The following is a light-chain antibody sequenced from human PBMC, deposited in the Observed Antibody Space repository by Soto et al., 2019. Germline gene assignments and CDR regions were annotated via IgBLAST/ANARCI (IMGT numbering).Light chain of an antibody. Sequence: QSVLTQPASVSGSPGQSITISCTGTSSDVGGYNYVSWYQQHPGKAPKLMIYDVSNRPSGVSNRFSGSKSGNTASLTISGLRAEDEADYYCSSYTNGSPYVFGTGTKVT. CDR1: SSDVGGYNY. J-gene: IGLJ1*01. CDR3: SSYTNGSPYV. V-gene: IGLV2-14*01. CDR2: DVS.